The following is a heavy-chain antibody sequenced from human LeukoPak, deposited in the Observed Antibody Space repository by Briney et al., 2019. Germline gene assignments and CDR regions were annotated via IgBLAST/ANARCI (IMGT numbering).Heavy chain of an antibody. J-gene: IGHJ6*03. V-gene: IGHV1-69*05. D-gene: IGHD3-22*01. Sequence: SVKVSCKASGGTFSSYAISWVRQAPGQGLEWMGRIIPIFGTANYAQKFQGRVTIATDESTSTAYMELSSLRSEDTAVYYCARGNLSDSSGYYYPYYYYYMDVWGKGTTVTVPS. CDR2: IIPIFGTA. CDR1: GGTFSSYA. CDR3: ARGNLSDSSGYYYPYYYYYMDV.